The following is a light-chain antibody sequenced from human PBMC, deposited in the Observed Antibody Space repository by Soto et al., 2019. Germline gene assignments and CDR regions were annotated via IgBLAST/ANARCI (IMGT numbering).Light chain of an antibody. CDR2: SAS. Sequence: EIVLTQSPGTLSLSPGERATLSCRASQSLSGGYFAWFQQKPGQTPRLLIYSASNRATGIPDRFSGSWSGTYFTLTISRLEPEDFVVYYCQQNGSLPITFGQGTRLEIK. CDR3: QQNGSLPIT. J-gene: IGKJ5*01. V-gene: IGKV3-20*01. CDR1: QSLSGGY.